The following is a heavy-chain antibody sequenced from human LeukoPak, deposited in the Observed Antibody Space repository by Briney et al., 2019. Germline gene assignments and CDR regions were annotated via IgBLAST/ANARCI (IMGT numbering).Heavy chain of an antibody. D-gene: IGHD3-9*01. J-gene: IGHJ5*02. CDR2: ISAYNGNT. CDR1: GYTFTSYG. Sequence: ASVKVSCKASGYTFTSYGISWVRQAPGQGLEWMGWISAYNGNTNYARKLQGRVTMTTDTSTSTAYMELRSLRSDDTAVYYCARADILTSPFDPWGQGTLVTVSS. V-gene: IGHV1-18*04. CDR3: ARADILTSPFDP.